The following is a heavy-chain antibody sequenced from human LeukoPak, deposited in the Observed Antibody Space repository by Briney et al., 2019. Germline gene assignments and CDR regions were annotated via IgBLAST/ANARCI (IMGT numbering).Heavy chain of an antibody. Sequence: GGSLRLSCAASGFTFSSYSMNWVRQAPGKGLEWVSSISSSSSYIYYADSVKGRFTISRDNSKNTLYLQMNSLRAEDTAVYYCAKDREIQLWLDAFDIWGQGTMVTVSS. D-gene: IGHD5-18*01. V-gene: IGHV3-21*04. CDR2: ISSSSSYI. CDR3: AKDREIQLWLDAFDI. CDR1: GFTFSSYS. J-gene: IGHJ3*02.